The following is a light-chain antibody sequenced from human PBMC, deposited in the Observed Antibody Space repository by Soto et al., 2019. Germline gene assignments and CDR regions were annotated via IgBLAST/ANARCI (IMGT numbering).Light chain of an antibody. V-gene: IGLV2-23*01. J-gene: IGLJ1*01. Sequence: QSALTQPASVSGSPGQSITISCTGTSSDLGSYNLFSWYQQHPGKAPKLIIYENSKRPSAGSTLFSAAMSGTTASLTISGLQDEDEADYFCCSYGGGGTFVFGTGTKRTVL. CDR2: ENS. CDR1: SSDLGSYNL. CDR3: CSYGGGGTFV.